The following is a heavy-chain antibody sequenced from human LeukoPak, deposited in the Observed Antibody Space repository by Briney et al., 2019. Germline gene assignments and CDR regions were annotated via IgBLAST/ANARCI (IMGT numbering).Heavy chain of an antibody. Sequence: GGSLRLSCAASGFTFSSYGMHWVRQAPGKGLEWVALISYDGSNKYYADSVKGRFTISRDNSKNTLYLQMNSLRAEDTAVYSCARASGPFDYWGQGTLVTVSS. CDR2: ISYDGSNK. D-gene: IGHD3-10*01. CDR1: GFTFSSYG. J-gene: IGHJ4*02. CDR3: ARASGPFDY. V-gene: IGHV3-30*03.